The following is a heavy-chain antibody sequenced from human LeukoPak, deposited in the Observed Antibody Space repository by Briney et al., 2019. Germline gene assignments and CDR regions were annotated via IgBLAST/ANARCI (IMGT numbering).Heavy chain of an antibody. V-gene: IGHV4-39*01. CDR2: IYYSGST. CDR1: GGSISSSSYY. D-gene: IGHD3-10*01. CDR3: ASRGITMVFG. Sequence: PSETLSLTCTVSGGSISSSSYYWGWISQPPGKGLEWIGSIYYSGSTYYNPSLKSRVTISVDTSKNQFSLKLSSVTAADTAVYYCASRGITMVFGWGQGTLVTVSS. J-gene: IGHJ4*02.